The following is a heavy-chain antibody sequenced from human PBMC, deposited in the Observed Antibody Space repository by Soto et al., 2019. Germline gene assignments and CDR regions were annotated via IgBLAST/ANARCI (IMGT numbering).Heavy chain of an antibody. V-gene: IGHV3-7*05. Sequence: VGSLRLSCEASGFTFSSHWMSWVRQAPGKGLEWVANINQDGGQKYYVDSVRGRFTMSRDNAKNSLYLQMNSLTTEDTAVYYCARCKVVAGLTNSFDPWGQGTLVTGSS. CDR1: GFTFSSHW. CDR3: ARCKVVAGLTNSFDP. D-gene: IGHD6-19*01. J-gene: IGHJ5*02. CDR2: INQDGGQK.